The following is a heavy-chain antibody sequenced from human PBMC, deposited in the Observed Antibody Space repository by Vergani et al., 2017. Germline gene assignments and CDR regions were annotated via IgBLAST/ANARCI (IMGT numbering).Heavy chain of an antibody. Sequence: QVQLHQSGPGLVKPSQTLSLTCAISGDRVSNKSAGWNWIRQSPSRGLEWLGRTYFMSKWYNDYAASVKSRMTINSDTSKNLFSLQLQSVTPEYTAVYYYAREEISLTVEGANYMDIWGKGTTVTVSS. V-gene: IGHV6-1*01. CDR3: AREEISLTVEGANYMDI. CDR2: TYFMSKWYN. D-gene: IGHD3-22*01. CDR1: GDRVSNKSAG. J-gene: IGHJ6*03.